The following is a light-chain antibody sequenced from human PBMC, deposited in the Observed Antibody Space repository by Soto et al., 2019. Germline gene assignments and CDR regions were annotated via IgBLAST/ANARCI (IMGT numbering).Light chain of an antibody. Sequence: DIQMTQSPSSLSASVGDRVTINCQASQDISRNLNWYQQKPGKAPKLLIYDASNLETEVPSRFRGSVAATDFTFTISSVQHEDIATYYCQQYDNLPRTFGPGTIVDMK. CDR1: QDISRN. CDR3: QQYDNLPRT. V-gene: IGKV1-33*01. J-gene: IGKJ3*01. CDR2: DAS.